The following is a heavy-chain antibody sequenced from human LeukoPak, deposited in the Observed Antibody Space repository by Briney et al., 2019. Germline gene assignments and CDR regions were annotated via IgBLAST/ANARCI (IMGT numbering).Heavy chain of an antibody. J-gene: IGHJ6*03. CDR1: GGSISSYY. CDR3: ARVSVVYYYIDV. D-gene: IGHD4-23*01. Sequence: SETLSLTCTVSGGSISSYYLSWIRQPPGKGLECIGYMYYSGGTNYNPSLKSRVTISVDTSNNQFSLKLSSVTAADTAVYYCARVSVVYYYIDVWGKGTTVTVSS. CDR2: MYYSGGT. V-gene: IGHV4-59*01.